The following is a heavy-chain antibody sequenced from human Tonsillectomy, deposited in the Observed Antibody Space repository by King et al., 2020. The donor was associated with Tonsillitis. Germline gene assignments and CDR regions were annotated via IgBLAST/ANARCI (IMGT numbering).Heavy chain of an antibody. V-gene: IGHV3-20*04. J-gene: IGHJ3*02. CDR3: ARDREKLVVFDCFNM. CDR2: INWSGDRT. D-gene: IGHD2-15*01. CDR1: GFKFGDYG. Sequence: VQLVESGGGLVRPGGSLRLSCAASGFKFGDYGMNWVRQAPGKGLEWVSGINWSGDRTAYSDSVKGRFTISRDNAKNSLYLQLNSLRVEDTALYYCARDREKLVVFDCFNMWGQGTVVTVS.